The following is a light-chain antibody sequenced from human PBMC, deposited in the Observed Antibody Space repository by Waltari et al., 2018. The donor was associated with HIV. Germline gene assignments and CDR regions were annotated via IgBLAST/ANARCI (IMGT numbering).Light chain of an antibody. Sequence: QSALTPPASVSGSPAHSITISCSGPCRDVESYNLVSWYQQHPGKAPTLMIYEVTMRHSGVTNRFSGSKSANTASLTFSGLHAEDEADYYCYSYAGTSTWVFGGGTKLTVL. J-gene: IGLJ3*02. CDR2: EVT. CDR3: YSYAGTSTWV. V-gene: IGLV2-23*02. CDR1: CRDVESYNL.